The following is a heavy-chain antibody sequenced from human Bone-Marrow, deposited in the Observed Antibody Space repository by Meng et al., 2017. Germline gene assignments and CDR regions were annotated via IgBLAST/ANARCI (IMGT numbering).Heavy chain of an antibody. D-gene: IGHD4-11*01. J-gene: IGHJ4*02. CDR3: ARGPTTMAHDFDY. V-gene: IGHV4-34*01. CDR1: GGSFSDYY. CDR2: INHSGST. Sequence: QLQLQQWAAGLLRPSETLPLTCVVSGGSFSDYYWSWIRQPPGKGLEWIGEINHSGSTNYNPSLESRATISVDTSQNNLSLKLSSVTAADSAVYYCARGPTTMAHDFDYWGQGTLVTVSS.